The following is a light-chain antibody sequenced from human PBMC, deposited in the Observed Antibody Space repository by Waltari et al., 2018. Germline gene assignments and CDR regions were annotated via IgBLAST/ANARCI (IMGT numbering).Light chain of an antibody. J-gene: IGKJ1*01. V-gene: IGKV3-20*01. Sequence: IVLTQSPGTLSLSPGERAPLPCRASQRVSRSLAWYQQKPGQAPKLLIYGASTRATGIPDRFSGSGSATDFSLTISSLEPEDFAIYFCQHYVRLPATFGQGTKVEIK. CDR2: GAS. CDR1: QRVSRS. CDR3: QHYVRLPAT.